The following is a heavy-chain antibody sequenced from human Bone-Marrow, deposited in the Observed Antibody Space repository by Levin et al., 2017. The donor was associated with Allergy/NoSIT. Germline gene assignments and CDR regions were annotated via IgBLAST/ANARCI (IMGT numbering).Heavy chain of an antibody. CDR3: AKDYDFWSGFLDAFDI. CDR1: GFTFSSYA. V-gene: IGHV3-23*01. CDR2: ISGSGGST. Sequence: PGGSLRLSCAASGFTFSSYAMSWVRQAPGKGLEWVSAISGSGGSTYYADSVKGRFTISRDNSKNTLYLQMNSLRAEDTAVYYCAKDYDFWSGFLDAFDIWGQGTMVTVSS. J-gene: IGHJ3*02. D-gene: IGHD3-3*01.